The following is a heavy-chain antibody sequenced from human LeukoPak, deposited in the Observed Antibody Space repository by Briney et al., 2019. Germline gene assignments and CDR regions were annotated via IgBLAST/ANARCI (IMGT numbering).Heavy chain of an antibody. CDR2: INPSGGST. V-gene: IGHV1-46*01. D-gene: IGHD3-10*01. CDR1: GYTFTSYY. J-gene: IGHJ4*02. Sequence: ASVKVSCKASGYTFTSYYMHWVRQAPGQGLERMGIINPSGGSTSYAQKFQGRVTMTRDTSTSTVYMELSSLRSEDTAVYYCARVSRNYQSLWFGEFDYWGQGTLVTVSS. CDR3: ARVSRNYQSLWFGEFDY.